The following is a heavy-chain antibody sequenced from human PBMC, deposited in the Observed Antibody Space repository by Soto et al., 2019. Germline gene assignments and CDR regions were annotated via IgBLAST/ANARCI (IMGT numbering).Heavy chain of an antibody. V-gene: IGHV4-39*01. CDR1: GGSISSSLYY. D-gene: IGHD3-22*01. CDR3: ARLPYYDSPPVTFDI. J-gene: IGHJ3*02. CDR2: IYSSVST. Sequence: QLQLQESGPGLMKPSETLSLTCTVSGGSISSSLYYWGWIRQPPGKGLEWVGSIYSSVSTHYNPSLKSRVAISVDTSKHQFSLKLSSATAADTAVYYCARLPYYDSPPVTFDIWGQGTMVTVSS.